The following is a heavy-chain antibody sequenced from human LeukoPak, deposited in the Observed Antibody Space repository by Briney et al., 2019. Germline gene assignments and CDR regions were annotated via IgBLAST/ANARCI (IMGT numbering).Heavy chain of an antibody. CDR3: ASRLRFLEGQPDY. D-gene: IGHD3-3*01. V-gene: IGHV1-69*04. CDR2: IIPILGIA. Sequence: ASVKISCKASGFTFSTYGVSWVRQAPGQGLEWMGRIIPILGIANYAQKFQGRVTITADKSTSTAYMELSSLRSEDTAVYYCASRLRFLEGQPDYWGQGTLVTVSS. J-gene: IGHJ4*02. CDR1: GFTFSTYG.